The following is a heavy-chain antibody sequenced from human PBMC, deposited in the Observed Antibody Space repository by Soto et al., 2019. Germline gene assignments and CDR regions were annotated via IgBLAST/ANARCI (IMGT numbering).Heavy chain of an antibody. Sequence: SVKVSCKASGGTFSSYTISWVRQAPGQGLEWMGRIIPILGIANYAQKFQGRVTITADKSTSTAYMELSSLTSEDTAVYYCARDACLTSTCAGGANWFDPWGQGTLVTVSS. CDR1: GGTFSSYT. CDR3: ARDACLTSTCAGGANWFDP. V-gene: IGHV1-69*04. D-gene: IGHD3-10*01. CDR2: IIPILGIA. J-gene: IGHJ5*02.